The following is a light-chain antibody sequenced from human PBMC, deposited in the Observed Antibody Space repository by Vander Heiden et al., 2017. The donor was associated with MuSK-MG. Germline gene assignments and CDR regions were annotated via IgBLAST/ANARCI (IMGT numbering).Light chain of an antibody. CDR1: SSNIGRNT. V-gene: IGLV1-44*01. Sequence: QSVLTQPPSASGTPGQRVTISCSGSSSNIGRNTVDWYQQLPGPAPKLPIYSNNQRPSGVPDRFSGSKSGTSASLAISGLQSEDEADYYCAAWDDSLNVLFGGGTKLTVL. CDR2: SNN. CDR3: AAWDDSLNVL. J-gene: IGLJ2*01.